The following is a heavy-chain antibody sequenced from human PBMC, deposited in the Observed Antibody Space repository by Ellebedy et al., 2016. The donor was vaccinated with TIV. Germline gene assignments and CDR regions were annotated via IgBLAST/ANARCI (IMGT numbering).Heavy chain of an antibody. Sequence: GESLKISCATSGFTFSTYWMAWVRHAPGKGLEWVVNIQEDGSQTYYVGSVKGRFTISRDNAKNSLYLQMNSLRADDTAVYYCATDRGYFTFDYWGQGSLITVSS. V-gene: IGHV3-7*03. CDR3: ATDRGYFTFDY. CDR1: GFTFSTYW. CDR2: IQEDGSQT. D-gene: IGHD3-9*01. J-gene: IGHJ4*02.